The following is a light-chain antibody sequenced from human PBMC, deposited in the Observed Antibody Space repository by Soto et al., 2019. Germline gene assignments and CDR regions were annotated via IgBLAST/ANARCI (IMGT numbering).Light chain of an antibody. Sequence: ILLTQYPSSLSASVGDRVTITCRASQGIDSSFAWYQEKPGKAPKLLIYAASSLQSGVPSRFSGSGSGTEFTLTISSLQSEDSAVYYCQQYNIWPPITFGQGTRLEIK. V-gene: IGKV1-9*01. CDR1: QGIDSS. CDR2: AAS. CDR3: QQYNIWPPIT. J-gene: IGKJ5*01.